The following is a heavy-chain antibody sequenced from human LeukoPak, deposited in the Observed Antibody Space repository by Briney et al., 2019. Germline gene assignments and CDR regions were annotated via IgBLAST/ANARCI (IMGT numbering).Heavy chain of an antibody. CDR2: IIPIFGTA. J-gene: IGHJ5*02. D-gene: IGHD3-22*01. V-gene: IGHV1-69*01. CDR3: VRSTRDYYDSSGYYYPGWLDP. Sequence: ASVKVSCKASGGTFSSYAISWVRQAPGQGLEWMGGIIPIFGTANYAQKFQGRVTITADESTSTAYMELSSLRSEDTAVYYCVRSTRDYYDSSGYYYPGWLDPWGQGTLVTVSS. CDR1: GGTFSSYA.